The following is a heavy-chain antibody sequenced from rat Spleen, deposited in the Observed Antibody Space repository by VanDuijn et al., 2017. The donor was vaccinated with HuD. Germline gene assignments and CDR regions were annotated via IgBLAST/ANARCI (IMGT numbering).Heavy chain of an antibody. D-gene: IGHD1-12*03. V-gene: IGHV2S61*01. CDR2: IWGNGDT. CDR3: ASQHYYDGYYRDY. Sequence: QVQLKESGPGLVQPSQTLSLTCTVSGLSLSSYGVIWVRQPPGKGLEGMGVIWGNGDTNNRSALKSRLSISRDTSKSQVFLKVNNLQTEDTAMYFCASQHYYDGYYRDYWGQGVMVTVSS. CDR1: GLSLSSYG. J-gene: IGHJ2*01.